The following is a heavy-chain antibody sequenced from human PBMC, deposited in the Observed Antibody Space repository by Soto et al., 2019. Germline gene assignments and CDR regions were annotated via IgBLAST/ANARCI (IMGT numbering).Heavy chain of an antibody. D-gene: IGHD3-10*01. V-gene: IGHV2-70*01. CDR3: ARRLSFGDIAYGMDV. CDR1: GFSLSTSGMS. CDR2: IDCDDDK. J-gene: IGHJ6*02. Sequence: GSGPTLVNPTQTLTLTCSFSGFSLSTSGMSVSWIRQPPGKALEWLALIDCDDDKYYSTSLKTRLTISKDTSKNQVVLTLTNMDPVDTATYYCARRLSFGDIAYGMDVWGQGTTVTVS.